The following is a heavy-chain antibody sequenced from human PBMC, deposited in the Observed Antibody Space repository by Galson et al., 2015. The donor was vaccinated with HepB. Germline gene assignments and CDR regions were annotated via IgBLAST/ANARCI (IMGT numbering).Heavy chain of an antibody. J-gene: IGHJ4*02. Sequence: SVKVSCKASGYTFTSYYMHWVRQAPGQGLEWMGIINPSGGSTSYAQKLQGRVTMTRDTSTSTVYMELSSLRSEDTAVYYCARDGAYHLRIAVAGTTLDYWGQGTLVTVSS. D-gene: IGHD6-19*01. V-gene: IGHV1-46*04. CDR1: GYTFTSYY. CDR2: INPSGGST. CDR3: ARDGAYHLRIAVAGTTLDY.